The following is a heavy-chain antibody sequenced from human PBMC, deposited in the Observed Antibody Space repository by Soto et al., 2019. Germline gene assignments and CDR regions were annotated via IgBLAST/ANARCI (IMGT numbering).Heavy chain of an antibody. D-gene: IGHD6-19*01. CDR1: GFTFGNYD. V-gene: IGHV3-23*01. CDR2: IRGSGET. Sequence: EVQLLESGGGLIHPGGSLRLSCAASGFTFGNYDMSWVRQAPGEGLEWVSGIRGSGETYYADSFQGRFIISRDNSEKTVSLQMSSLRAEDTAVYYFATISWSGGRFGGYWGQGTVVTVSP. J-gene: IGHJ4*02. CDR3: ATISWSGGRFGGY.